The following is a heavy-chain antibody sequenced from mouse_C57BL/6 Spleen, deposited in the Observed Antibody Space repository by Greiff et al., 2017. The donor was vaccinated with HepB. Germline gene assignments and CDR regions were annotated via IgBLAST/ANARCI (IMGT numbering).Heavy chain of an antibody. CDR2: IYPRSGNT. CDR3: ARTYYSNPYYFDD. J-gene: IGHJ2*01. CDR1: GYTFTSYG. V-gene: IGHV1-81*01. Sequence: QVQLQQSGAELARPGASVKLSCKASGYTFTSYGISWVKQRTGQGLEWIGEIYPRSGNTYYNEKFKGKATLTADKSSSTAYMELRSLTSEDSAVYFGARTYYSNPYYFDDWGQGTTLTVSS. D-gene: IGHD2-5*01.